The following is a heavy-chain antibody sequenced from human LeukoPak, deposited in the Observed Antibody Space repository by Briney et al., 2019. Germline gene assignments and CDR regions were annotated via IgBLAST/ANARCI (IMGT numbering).Heavy chain of an antibody. CDR1: GYTFTNYD. J-gene: IGHJ4*02. V-gene: IGHV1-8*03. Sequence: ASVKVSCKASGYTFTNYDINWVRQATGQGLEWMRWMNPNSGNTGYAQKFQGRVTITRDTSIGTAYMELSSLRSDDTAVYYCARRSDYYDSSAYYYWGQGTLVTVSS. D-gene: IGHD3-22*01. CDR2: MNPNSGNT. CDR3: ARRSDYYDSSAYYY.